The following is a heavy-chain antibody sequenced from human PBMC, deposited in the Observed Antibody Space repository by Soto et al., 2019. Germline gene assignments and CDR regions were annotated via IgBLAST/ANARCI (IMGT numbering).Heavy chain of an antibody. CDR2: ISYDGRYK. V-gene: IGHV3-30*18. CDR3: PKGDVRVPAATISDY. J-gene: IGHJ4*02. Sequence: QVQLVESGRGVVQPGRSLRLSCAASGFTFSGYDMHWVLQAPGKGLEWVSVISYDGRYKNYADSVKGRFTISRDNSMNTLYLQMNSLRAEDTAIFYCPKGDVRVPAATISDYWGQGTPVTVSS. D-gene: IGHD2-2*01. CDR1: GFTFSGYD.